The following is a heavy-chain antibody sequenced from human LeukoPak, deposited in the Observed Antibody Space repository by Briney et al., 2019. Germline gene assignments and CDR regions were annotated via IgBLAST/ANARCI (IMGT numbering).Heavy chain of an antibody. CDR3: AKRGVVIRVILVGFHKEAYYFDS. J-gene: IGHJ4*02. CDR1: GITLSNYG. V-gene: IGHV3-23*01. CDR2: ISGSGGST. D-gene: IGHD3-22*01. Sequence: GGSLRLSCAVSGITLSNYGMSWVRQAPGKGLEWVAGISGSGGSTKYADSGKGRFTISRDSPKNTLYLQMNSLRAEDPAVYFCAKRGVVIRVILVGFHKEAYYFDSWGQGALVTVSS.